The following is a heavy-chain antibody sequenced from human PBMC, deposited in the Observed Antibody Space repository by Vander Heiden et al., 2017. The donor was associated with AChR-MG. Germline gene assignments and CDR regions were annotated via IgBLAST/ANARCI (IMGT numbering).Heavy chain of an antibody. CDR3: ARGLTRYCSGGSCYAGYFDY. J-gene: IGHJ4*02. CDR2: INHSGST. Sequence: QVQLQQWGAGLLKPSETLSLTCAVYGGSFSGYYWRWIRQPPGKGLEWIGEINHSGSTNYNPSLKSRVTISVDTSKNQFSLKLSSVTAADTAVYYCARGLTRYCSGGSCYAGYFDYWGQGTLVTVSS. CDR1: GGSFSGYY. D-gene: IGHD2-15*01. V-gene: IGHV4-34*01.